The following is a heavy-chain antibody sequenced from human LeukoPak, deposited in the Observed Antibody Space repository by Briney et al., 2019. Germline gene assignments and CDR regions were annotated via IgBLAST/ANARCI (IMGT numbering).Heavy chain of an antibody. V-gene: IGHV4-59*11. CDR1: GGSISSHY. CDR2: IYYSGST. J-gene: IGHJ5*02. D-gene: IGHD3-22*01. Sequence: SETLSLTCTVSGGSISSHYWSWIRQPPGKGLEWIGYIYYSGSTNYNPSLKSRVTISVDTSKNQFSLKLSSVTAADTAVYYCARSYYDSSGYYFNWFDPWGQGTLVTVSS. CDR3: ARSYYDSSGYYFNWFDP.